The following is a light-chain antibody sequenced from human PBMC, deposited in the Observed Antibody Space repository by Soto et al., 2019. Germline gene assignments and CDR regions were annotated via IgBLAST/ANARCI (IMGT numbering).Light chain of an antibody. V-gene: IGKV1-5*01. CDR1: QSISGW. Sequence: DIQMNQSPSTLSASVGDTVSITCRASQSISGWMAWYQQKPGKVPKLLIFDASSLESGVPSRFSGCGSGTIFTLTISGLQSGDFATYYCQQYNSYPYTFGQGTKLEIK. CDR2: DAS. CDR3: QQYNSYPYT. J-gene: IGKJ2*01.